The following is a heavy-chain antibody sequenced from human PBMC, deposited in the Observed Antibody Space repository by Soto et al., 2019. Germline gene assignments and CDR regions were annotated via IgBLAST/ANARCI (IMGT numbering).Heavy chain of an antibody. CDR3: ARVQRYCSSTSCYDPLDYYYMDV. CDR1: GDRFTSYD. D-gene: IGHD2-2*01. J-gene: IGHJ6*03. Sequence: ASVKPSCKACGDRFTSYDINWVRQATGQGLEWMGWMNPNSGNTGYAQKFQGRVTMTRNTSISTAYMELSSLRSEDTAVYYCARVQRYCSSTSCYDPLDYYYMDVWGKGTTVTVSS. V-gene: IGHV1-8*01. CDR2: MNPNSGNT.